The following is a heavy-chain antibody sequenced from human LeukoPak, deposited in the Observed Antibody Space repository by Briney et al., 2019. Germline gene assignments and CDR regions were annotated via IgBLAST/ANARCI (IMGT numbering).Heavy chain of an antibody. V-gene: IGHV4-39*01. J-gene: IGHJ4*02. CDR2: IYYSGST. CDR1: GGSFSSSSYY. Sequence: SETLSLTCTVSGGSFSSSSYYWGWIRQPPGKGLEWIGTIYYSGSTYYNPSLKSRVTVSVDTSKNQFSLKLSSVTAADTAVYYCSRHLPYSFGYCDCWGQGTLVTVSS. D-gene: IGHD5-18*01. CDR3: SRHLPYSFGYCDC.